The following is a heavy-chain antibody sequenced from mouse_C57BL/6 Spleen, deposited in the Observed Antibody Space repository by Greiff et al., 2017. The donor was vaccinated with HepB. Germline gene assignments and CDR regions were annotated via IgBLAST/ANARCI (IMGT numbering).Heavy chain of an antibody. CDR3: ARRVYGNYDAMDY. V-gene: IGHV1-4*01. CDR2: INPSSGYT. Sequence: VQLQQSGAELARPGASVKMSCKASGYTFTSYTMHWVKQRPGQGLEWIGYINPSSGYTKYNQKFKDKATLTADKSSSTAYMQLSSLTSEDSAVYYCARRVYGNYDAMDYWGQGTSVTVSS. CDR1: GYTFTSYT. D-gene: IGHD2-1*01. J-gene: IGHJ4*01.